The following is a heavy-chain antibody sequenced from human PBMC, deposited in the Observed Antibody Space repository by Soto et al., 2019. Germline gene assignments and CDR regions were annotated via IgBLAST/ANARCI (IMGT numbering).Heavy chain of an antibody. V-gene: IGHV3-23*01. CDR3: ARRTGFDY. D-gene: IGHD3-10*01. CDR1: GYTFSSFD. J-gene: IGHJ4*02. Sequence: EVQLWESGGGLVQPGGSLRLSCAVSGYTFSSFDMSWVRQAPGKGLEWVSTISGSGGGTNYADSVKGRFTISRDISTYTVYLQMNSRRAEETAVYYCARRTGFDYWGQGALVSVSS. CDR2: ISGSGGGT.